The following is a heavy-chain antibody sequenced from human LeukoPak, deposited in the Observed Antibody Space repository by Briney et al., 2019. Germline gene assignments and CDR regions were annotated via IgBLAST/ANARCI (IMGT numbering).Heavy chain of an antibody. D-gene: IGHD3-3*01. CDR1: GYTFTSYD. Sequence: ASVKVSCKASGYTFTSYDINWVRQATGQGLEWMGWMNPNSGNTGYAQKLQGRVTMTRNTSISTAYMELSSLRSEDTAVCYCARGAYQERLRFLEWSTARLYYFDYWGQGTLVTVSS. J-gene: IGHJ4*02. V-gene: IGHV1-8*01. CDR2: MNPNSGNT. CDR3: ARGAYQERLRFLEWSTARLYYFDY.